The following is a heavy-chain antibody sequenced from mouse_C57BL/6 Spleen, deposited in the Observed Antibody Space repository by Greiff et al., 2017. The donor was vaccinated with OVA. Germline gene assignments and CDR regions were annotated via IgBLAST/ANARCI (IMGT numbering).Heavy chain of an antibody. CDR2: ISSGSSTI. CDR1: GFTFSDYG. J-gene: IGHJ2*01. V-gene: IGHV5-17*01. D-gene: IGHD2-4*01. CDR3: ARSVYYDSYFDY. Sequence: EVHLVESGGGLVKPGGSLKLSCAASGFTFSDYGMHWVRQAPEKGLEWVAYISSGSSTIYYADTVKGRFTITRDNAKNTLFLQMTSLRSEDTAMYYCARSVYYDSYFDYWGQGTTLTVSS.